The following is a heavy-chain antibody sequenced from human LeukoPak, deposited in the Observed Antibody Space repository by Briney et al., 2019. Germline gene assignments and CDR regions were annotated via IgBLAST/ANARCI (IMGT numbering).Heavy chain of an antibody. D-gene: IGHD3-22*01. J-gene: IGHJ4*02. CDR1: GFTVSSNY. Sequence: GRSLRLSCAASGFTVSSNYMSWVRQAPGKGLEWVSVIYSGGSTYYADSVKGRFTISRDNSKNTLYLQMNSLRAEDTAVYYCARDYYDSSGYYSGFDYWGQGTLVTVSS. V-gene: IGHV3-66*01. CDR3: ARDYYDSSGYYSGFDY. CDR2: IYSGGST.